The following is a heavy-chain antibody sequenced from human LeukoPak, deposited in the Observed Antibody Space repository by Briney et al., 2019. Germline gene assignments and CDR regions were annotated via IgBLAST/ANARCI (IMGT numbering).Heavy chain of an antibody. CDR1: GFTFSSYS. CDR2: ISGSSSYI. CDR3: ARYYGGGASDH. V-gene: IGHV3-21*01. J-gene: IGHJ4*02. D-gene: IGHD4-23*01. Sequence: PGGSLRLSCAASGFTFSSYSMNWVRQAPGKGLEWVSSISGSSSYIYYADSVKGRFTISRDNAKNSLYLQMNSLRAEDTAVYYCARYYGGGASDHWGQGTLVTVSS.